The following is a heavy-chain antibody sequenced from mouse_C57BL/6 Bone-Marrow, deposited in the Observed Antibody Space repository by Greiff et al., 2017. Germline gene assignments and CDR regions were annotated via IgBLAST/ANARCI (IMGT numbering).Heavy chain of an antibody. D-gene: IGHD2-4*01. CDR1: GYTFTSYW. V-gene: IGHV1-55*01. Sequence: QVQLQQPGAELVKPGASVKMSCKASGYTFTSYWITWVKQRPGQGLEWIGDIYPGSGSTNYNEKFKSKATLTVDTSSSTAYIQLSSLTSEDSAVYYCARGGLRLYAMDYWGQGTSVTVSS. CDR3: ARGGLRLYAMDY. CDR2: IYPGSGST. J-gene: IGHJ4*01.